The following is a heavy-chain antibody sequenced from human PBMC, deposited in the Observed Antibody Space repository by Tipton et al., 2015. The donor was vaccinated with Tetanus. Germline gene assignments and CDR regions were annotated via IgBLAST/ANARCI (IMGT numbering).Heavy chain of an antibody. CDR3: ARLVKQWLVPEDY. V-gene: IGHV1-69*01. Sequence: QVQLVQSGAEVKKPGSSVKVSCKASGGAFTNYALSWVRQAPGQGLEWVGGITPIFGTTNSAPKFQGRVTITADESTNTAYMELRSLRSDDTAVYFCARLVKQWLVPEDYWGQGTLVIVSS. J-gene: IGHJ4*02. CDR1: GGAFTNYA. CDR2: ITPIFGTT. D-gene: IGHD6-19*01.